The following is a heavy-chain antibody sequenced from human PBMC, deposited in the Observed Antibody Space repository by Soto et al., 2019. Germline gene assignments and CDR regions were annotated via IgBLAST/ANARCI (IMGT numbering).Heavy chain of an antibody. CDR2: ISDSGLTT. V-gene: IGHV3-23*01. J-gene: IGHJ4*02. CDR3: AKDAAMGLVDY. D-gene: IGHD5-18*01. Sequence: EVQLLESGGGLVQPGGSLRLSCAASGFTFSDYAMSWVRQAPGKGLEWVSAISDSGLTTYYADSVKGRFTISRDNSKNTLYLQMNSLRAEDTAVYYCAKDAAMGLVDYWGQGTLVTVSS. CDR1: GFTFSDYA.